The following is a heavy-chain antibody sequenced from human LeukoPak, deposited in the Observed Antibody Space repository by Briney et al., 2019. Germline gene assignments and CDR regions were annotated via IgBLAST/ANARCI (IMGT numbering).Heavy chain of an antibody. Sequence: SETLSLTCNVSGASINTYYWSWIRQSAGGGLEFIGRVYTSGSPDYNPSLKSRVIMSADTSKNQFSLKLRSVTAADTALYYCARVGGPVPAALEDAFDLWGQGILVTVSS. V-gene: IGHV4-4*07. CDR1: GASINTYY. J-gene: IGHJ3*01. CDR2: VYTSGSP. CDR3: ARVGGPVPAALEDAFDL. D-gene: IGHD2-15*01.